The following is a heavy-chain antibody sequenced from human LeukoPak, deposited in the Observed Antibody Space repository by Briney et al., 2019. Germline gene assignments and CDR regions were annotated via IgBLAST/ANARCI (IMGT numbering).Heavy chain of an antibody. CDR3: AKDRDGYNWNWAY. D-gene: IGHD5-24*01. CDR1: GFTFSSYA. CDR2: ISGSGGST. V-gene: IGHV3-23*01. Sequence: GGSLRLSCAASGFTFSSYAMSWVRQAPEKGLEWVSTISGSGGSTYYADSVKGRFSISRDNSKNTLYLQMNSLRAEDTAVYYCAKDRDGYNWNWAYWGQGTLVTVSS. J-gene: IGHJ4*02.